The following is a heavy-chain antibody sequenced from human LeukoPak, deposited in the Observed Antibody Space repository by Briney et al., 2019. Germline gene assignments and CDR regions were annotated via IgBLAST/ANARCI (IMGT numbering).Heavy chain of an antibody. CDR2: IYYSGST. CDR3: ARLRIEYSYGFASLNWFDP. CDR1: GGSISSSSYY. J-gene: IGHJ5*02. D-gene: IGHD5-18*01. Sequence: SETLSLTCTVSGGSISSSSYYWGWIRQPPGKGREWIGSIYYSGSTYYNPSLKSRVTISVDTSKNQFSLKLSSVTAADTAVYYCARLRIEYSYGFASLNWFDPWGQGTLVTVSS. V-gene: IGHV4-39*01.